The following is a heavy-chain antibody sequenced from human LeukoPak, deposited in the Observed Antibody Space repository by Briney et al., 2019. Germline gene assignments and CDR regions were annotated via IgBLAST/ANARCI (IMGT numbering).Heavy chain of an antibody. J-gene: IGHJ5*02. CDR3: ARHPHPDYSNYVVMTHWFDP. V-gene: IGHV1-3*01. Sequence: ASVKVSCKASGYTFTSYAMHWVRQAPGQRLEWMGWINAGNGNTKYSQKFQGRVTITRDTSASTAYMELSSLRSEDTAVYYCARHPHPDYSNYVVMTHWFDPWGQGTLVTVSS. CDR1: GYTFTSYA. D-gene: IGHD4-11*01. CDR2: INAGNGNT.